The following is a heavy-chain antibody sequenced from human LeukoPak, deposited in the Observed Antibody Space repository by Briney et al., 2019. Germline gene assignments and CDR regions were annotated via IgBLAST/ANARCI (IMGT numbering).Heavy chain of an antibody. CDR2: ISYDGSNK. J-gene: IGHJ6*03. Sequence: PGRSLRLSCAASGFTFSSYGMHWVRQAPGKGLEWVAVISYDGSNKYYADSVKGRFTISRDNSKNTLYLQMNSLRAEDTAVYYCAREGAAKKGGYSGYDPMGGYYYYYYYMDVWGKGTTVTVSS. CDR3: AREGAAKKGGYSGYDPMGGYYYYYYYMDV. V-gene: IGHV3-30*03. CDR1: GFTFSSYG. D-gene: IGHD5-12*01.